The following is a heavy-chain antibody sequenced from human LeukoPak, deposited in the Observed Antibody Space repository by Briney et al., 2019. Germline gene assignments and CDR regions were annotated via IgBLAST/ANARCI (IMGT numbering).Heavy chain of an antibody. J-gene: IGHJ4*02. CDR2: ISYDGSNK. CDR3: ARDIAVAGKSFDY. CDR1: GFTFSSYG. V-gene: IGHV3-30*03. D-gene: IGHD6-19*01. Sequence: GGSLRLSCAASGFTFSSYGMHWVRQAPGKGLEWVAVISYDGSNKYYADSVKGRFTISRDNSKNTLYLQMNSLRAEDTTVYYCARDIAVAGKSFDYWGQGTLVTVSS.